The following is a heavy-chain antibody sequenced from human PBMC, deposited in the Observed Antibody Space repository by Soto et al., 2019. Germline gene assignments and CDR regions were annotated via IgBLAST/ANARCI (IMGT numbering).Heavy chain of an antibody. Sequence: SETLSLTCAVYGGSFSGYYWSWIRQPPGKWLEWIGEINHSESTNYNPSLKSRVTISVDTSKNQFSLKLSSVTAADTAVYYCARADYYSGSTNYYYYGMDVWGQGXTVTV. CDR1: GGSFSGYY. D-gene: IGHD1-26*01. CDR2: INHSEST. J-gene: IGHJ6*02. V-gene: IGHV4-34*01. CDR3: ARADYYSGSTNYYYYGMDV.